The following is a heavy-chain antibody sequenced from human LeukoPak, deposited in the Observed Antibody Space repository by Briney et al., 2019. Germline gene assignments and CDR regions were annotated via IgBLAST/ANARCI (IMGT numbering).Heavy chain of an antibody. CDR2: IYYSGST. Sequence: SETLSLTCNVSGGSISSSSYYWGWTRQPPGKGLEWIGSIYYSGSTYYNPSLKSRVTISVDTSKNQFSLKLSSVTAADTAVYYCARPHEDDIRDYYYMDVWGKGTTVTVSS. D-gene: IGHD3-9*01. CDR1: GGSISSSSYY. V-gene: IGHV4-39*01. J-gene: IGHJ6*03. CDR3: ARPHEDDIRDYYYMDV.